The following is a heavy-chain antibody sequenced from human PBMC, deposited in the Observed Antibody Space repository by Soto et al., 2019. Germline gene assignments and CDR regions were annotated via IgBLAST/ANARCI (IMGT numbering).Heavy chain of an antibody. Sequence: QVQLVESGGGVVQPGRSLRLSCAASGFTFSSYAMHWVRQAPGKGLEWVAVISYDGSNKYYADSVKGRFTISRDNSKKTLYLQRKRRGAEDTAVDYCARNGDIVVVLAAWGYYFDCWGQGTLVTVSS. D-gene: IGHD2-15*01. J-gene: IGHJ4*02. CDR3: ARNGDIVVVLAAWGYYFDC. V-gene: IGHV3-30-3*01. CDR2: ISYDGSNK. CDR1: GFTFSSYA.